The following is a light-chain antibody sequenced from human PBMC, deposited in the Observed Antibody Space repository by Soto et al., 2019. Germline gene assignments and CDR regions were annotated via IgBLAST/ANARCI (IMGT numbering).Light chain of an antibody. V-gene: IGLV2-14*01. CDR2: DVS. Sequence: QSVLTQPASVSGSPGQSITISCTGTSSDVGGYDYVSWYQQPPGKAPKLMIYDVSNWPSGVSNRFSGSKSGNTASLTISGLQAEDEADYYCSSYTSSGTPVFGTGTKVTVL. CDR3: SSYTSSGTPV. J-gene: IGLJ1*01. CDR1: SSDVGGYDY.